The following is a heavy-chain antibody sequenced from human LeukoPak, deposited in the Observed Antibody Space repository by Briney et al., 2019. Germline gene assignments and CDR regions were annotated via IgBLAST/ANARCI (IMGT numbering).Heavy chain of an antibody. CDR3: AKAPCSSTSCQTTWYFDL. Sequence: GGSLRLSCAASGFTFSSYAMSWVRQAPGKGLEWVSAISGRGDSTDYADSVKGRFAISRDNSKNTLYLQVNSLRAEDTAVYYCAKAPCSSTSCQTTWYFDLWGRGTLVTVSS. CDR2: ISGRGDST. V-gene: IGHV3-23*01. D-gene: IGHD2-2*01. CDR1: GFTFSSYA. J-gene: IGHJ2*01.